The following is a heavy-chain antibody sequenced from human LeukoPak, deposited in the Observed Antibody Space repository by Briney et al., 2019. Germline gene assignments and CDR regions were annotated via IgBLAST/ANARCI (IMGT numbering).Heavy chain of an antibody. CDR2: IIPIFGTA. Sequence: SVTVSCKASGGTFSSYAISWVRQAPGQGLEWMGGIIPIFGTANYAQKFQGRVTITADESTSTAYMELSSLRSEDTAVYYCAREQVTTLAAAFDIWGQGTMVTVSS. D-gene: IGHD4-17*01. CDR1: GGTFSSYA. V-gene: IGHV1-69*13. CDR3: AREQVTTLAAAFDI. J-gene: IGHJ3*02.